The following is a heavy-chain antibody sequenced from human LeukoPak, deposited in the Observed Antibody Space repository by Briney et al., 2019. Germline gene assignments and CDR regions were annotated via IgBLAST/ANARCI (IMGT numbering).Heavy chain of an antibody. J-gene: IGHJ4*02. CDR1: GFTFSNYA. V-gene: IGHV3-23*01. CDR2: STGSGGNT. CDR3: AKWGDYDVLTGYYVSDY. Sequence: GGSLRLSCAASGFTFSNYAMSWVRQAPGKGLEWVSASTGSGGNTYYADSVKGRFTISRDNSKNTVFLQMNSLRAEDTAVYYCAKWGDYDVLTGYYVSDYWGQGTLVTVSS. D-gene: IGHD3-9*01.